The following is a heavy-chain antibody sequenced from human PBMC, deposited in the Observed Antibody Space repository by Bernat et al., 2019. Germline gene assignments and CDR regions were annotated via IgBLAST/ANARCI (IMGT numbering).Heavy chain of an antibody. Sequence: QVQLVQSGSELKKPGASVKVSCKASGYTFTSYAMNWVRQAPGQGLEWMGWINTNTGNPTYAQGFTGRVVFSLDTSVSTAYLHISSLKAEDTAVYYCARDSDYDFWSGYQARKYFQHWGQGTLVTVSS. D-gene: IGHD3-3*01. CDR2: INTNTGNP. CDR3: ARDSDYDFWSGYQARKYFQH. J-gene: IGHJ1*01. V-gene: IGHV7-4-1*02. CDR1: GYTFTSYA.